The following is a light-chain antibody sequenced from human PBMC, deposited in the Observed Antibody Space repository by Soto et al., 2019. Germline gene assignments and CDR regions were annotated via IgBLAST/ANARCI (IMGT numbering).Light chain of an antibody. CDR3: ASWDDSLSGVV. J-gene: IGLJ2*01. V-gene: IGLV1-47*01. Sequence: QAVVTQPSSASGTPGQRVTTSCSGSSSNIGSNYVYWYQQLPGTAPKLLIYRNNQRPSGVPDRFSGSKSGTSASLAISGLRSEDEADYYCASWDDSLSGVVFGGGTKVTVL. CDR2: RNN. CDR1: SSNIGSNY.